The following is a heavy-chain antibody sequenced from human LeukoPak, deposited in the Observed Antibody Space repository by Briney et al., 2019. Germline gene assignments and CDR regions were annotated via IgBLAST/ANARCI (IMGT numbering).Heavy chain of an antibody. CDR1: GLTFSNAW. D-gene: IGHD1-26*01. V-gene: IGHV3-15*01. CDR2: IKSKTDGETT. CDR3: ITDPGAWAPI. J-gene: IGHJ3*02. Sequence: PGGSLRLSCVASGLTFSNAWISWVRQAPGKGLEWVGRIKSKTDGETTDYAAPVKGRFTISRDDSKNTLYLQMNRLNIGDTAVYYCITDPGAWAPIWGQGTMVTVSS.